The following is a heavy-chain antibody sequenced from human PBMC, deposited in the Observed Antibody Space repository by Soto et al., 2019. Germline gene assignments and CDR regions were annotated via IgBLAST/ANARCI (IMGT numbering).Heavy chain of an antibody. D-gene: IGHD7-27*01. J-gene: IGHJ4*02. Sequence: PWGSLRLSCSPSGFTYSSDSMNWVRQSPGKRLECVSSISSSSSYIYYADSVKGRFTISRDNAKNSLYLQMNSLRAEDTAAYYCATQGYWGPFDYWAQGTLVTVSS. CDR3: ATQGYWGPFDY. V-gene: IGHV3-21*01. CDR1: GFTYSSDS. CDR2: ISSSSSYI.